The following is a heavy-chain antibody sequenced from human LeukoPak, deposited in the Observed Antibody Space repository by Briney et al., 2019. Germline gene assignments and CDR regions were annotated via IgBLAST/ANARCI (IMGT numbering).Heavy chain of an antibody. CDR2: ISGSGGAT. V-gene: IGHV3-23*01. CDR1: GFTFNNYA. J-gene: IGHJ3*02. Sequence: GGSLRLSCAASGFTFNNYAMTWVRQAPGKGLQWVSTISGSGGATYYADSVKGRFTISRDNSKNTLYVEMNSLRAEDTAVYYCAKAEDYDSSGNDAFDIWGQGTMVTVSS. CDR3: AKAEDYDSSGNDAFDI. D-gene: IGHD3-22*01.